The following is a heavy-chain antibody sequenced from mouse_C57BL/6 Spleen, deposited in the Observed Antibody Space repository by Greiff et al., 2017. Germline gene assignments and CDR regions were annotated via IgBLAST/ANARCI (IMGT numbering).Heavy chain of an antibody. V-gene: IGHV5-4*03. CDR1: GFTFSSYA. D-gene: IGHD2-2*01. Sequence: EVKLMESGGGLVKPGGSLKLSCAASGFTFSSYAMSWVRQTPEKRLEWVATISDGGSYTYYPDNVKGRFTISRDNAKNNLYLQMSHLKSEDTAMYYCAMIYYGYDGRGYAMDYWGQGTSVTVSS. CDR3: AMIYYGYDGRGYAMDY. CDR2: ISDGGSYT. J-gene: IGHJ4*01.